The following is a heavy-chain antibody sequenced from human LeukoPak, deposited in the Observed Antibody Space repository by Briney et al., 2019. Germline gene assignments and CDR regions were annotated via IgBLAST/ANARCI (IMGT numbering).Heavy chain of an antibody. Sequence: GGSLRLSCAASGFPLSSYAMSWVRQGPGKRLEWVAATSSSDPGTYHADSVRGRFTISRDNSRNTLYLQMNRVRVEDAAVYYCARAPVTSCRGAFCYPFDYWGQGTLVTVSS. CDR2: TSSSDPGT. V-gene: IGHV3-23*01. J-gene: IGHJ4*02. D-gene: IGHD2-15*01. CDR3: ARAPVTSCRGAFCYPFDY. CDR1: GFPLSSYA.